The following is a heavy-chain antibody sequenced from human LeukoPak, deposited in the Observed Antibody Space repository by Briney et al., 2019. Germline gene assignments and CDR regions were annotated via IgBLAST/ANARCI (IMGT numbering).Heavy chain of an antibody. CDR3: AGADSGSWDFGR. CDR1: GFTFSTYW. D-gene: IGHD6-13*01. J-gene: IGHJ4*02. Sequence: PGGSLRLSCAASGFTFSTYWMSWVRQAPGKGLECVANINQDGSVKYYMDSVKGRFTISRDNAKNSLYLQMNSLRADDTGVYYCAGADSGSWDFGRGAQGTLVIVSS. CDR2: INQDGSVK. V-gene: IGHV3-7*04.